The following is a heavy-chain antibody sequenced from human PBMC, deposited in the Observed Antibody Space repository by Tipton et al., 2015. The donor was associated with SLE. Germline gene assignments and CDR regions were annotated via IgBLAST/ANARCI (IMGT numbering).Heavy chain of an antibody. V-gene: IGHV4-39*07. J-gene: IGHJ5*02. CDR3: ARVSVAGPYNWFAP. CDR1: GGPIGNTNYY. Sequence: TLSLTCSVSGGPIGNTNYYWSWIRQPPGKGLEWIGSVSYSGITNYTPSLKSRLTISMDTSKNQFSLRLRSVTAADTAVYYCARVSVAGPYNWFAPWGQGTLVTVSS. D-gene: IGHD6-19*01. CDR2: VSYSGIT.